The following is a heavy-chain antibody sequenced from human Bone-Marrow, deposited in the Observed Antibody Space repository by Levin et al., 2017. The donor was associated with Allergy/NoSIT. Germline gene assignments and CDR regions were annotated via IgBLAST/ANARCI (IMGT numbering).Heavy chain of an antibody. D-gene: IGHD6-13*01. J-gene: IGHJ4*02. CDR3: ARGGASSNDY. CDR2: IDPTHGGT. CDR1: GYTFSDYY. Sequence: ASVKVSCSVSGYTFSDYYIHWIRKTPGQGLEWIGWIDPTHGGTQFSEKFHDRLVLTRNSSINTAYMELGKLRSGDTALYYWARGGASSNDYWGRGTLVTVSS. V-gene: IGHV1-2*02.